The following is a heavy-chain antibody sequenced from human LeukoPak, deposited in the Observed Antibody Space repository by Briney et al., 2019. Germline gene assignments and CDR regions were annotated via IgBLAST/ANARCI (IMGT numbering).Heavy chain of an antibody. D-gene: IGHD5-18*01. J-gene: IGHJ5*02. CDR1: GGSISSSSYY. CDR3: ARDRGIQLWRNNWFDP. Sequence: SETLSLTCTVSGGSISSSSYYWGWIRQPPGKGLEGIGSIYYSGSTYYNPSLKSRVTISVDTSKNQFSLKLSSVTAADTAVYYCARDRGIQLWRNNWFDPWGKGTLVTVSS. CDR2: IYYSGST. V-gene: IGHV4-39*07.